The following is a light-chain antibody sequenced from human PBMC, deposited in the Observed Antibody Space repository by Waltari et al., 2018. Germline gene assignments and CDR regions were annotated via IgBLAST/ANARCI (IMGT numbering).Light chain of an antibody. CDR3: QQYQNLPS. CDR1: QDISNY. J-gene: IGKJ3*01. Sequence: DIQMTQSPSSLSASVGDSVTITCQASQDISNYLNWYQQKPGKAPKLLIYDASNLATGVPSRFSGSGSGTDFTFTIASLQPEDIATYFCQQYQNLPSFGPGTKVDLK. CDR2: DAS. V-gene: IGKV1-33*01.